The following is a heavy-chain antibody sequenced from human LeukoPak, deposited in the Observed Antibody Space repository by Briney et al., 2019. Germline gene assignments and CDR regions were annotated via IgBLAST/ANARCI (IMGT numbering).Heavy chain of an antibody. Sequence: GGSLRLSCAASGFTVSSNYMSWVRQAPGKGLEWGSTISEGGGSTDYADSVKGRFTVSRDNSKNTVSLQMNTLRAEDTAVYYCAKVRSGYLSCIQHWGQGTLVTVSS. CDR2: ISEGGGST. CDR3: AKVRSGYLSCIQH. D-gene: IGHD3-22*01. CDR1: GFTVSSNY. J-gene: IGHJ1*01. V-gene: IGHV3-23*01.